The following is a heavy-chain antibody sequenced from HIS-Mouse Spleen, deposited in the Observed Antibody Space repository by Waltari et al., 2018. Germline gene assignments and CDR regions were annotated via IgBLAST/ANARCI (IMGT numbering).Heavy chain of an antibody. V-gene: IGHV4-59*01. D-gene: IGHD7-27*01. Sequence: QVQLQESGPGLVKPSETLSLTCTVSGGSISSYYWSWIRQPPGKGLEWIGYIYYSGSTNYHPSLKRRVTISVDTSKNQFSLKLSSVTAADTAVYYCARDTTGDWYFDLWGRGTLVTVSS. CDR3: ARDTTGDWYFDL. CDR2: IYYSGST. J-gene: IGHJ2*01. CDR1: GGSISSYY.